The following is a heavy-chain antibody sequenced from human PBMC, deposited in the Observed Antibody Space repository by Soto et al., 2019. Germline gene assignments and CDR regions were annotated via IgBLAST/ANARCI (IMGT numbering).Heavy chain of an antibody. CDR2: IIPIFGTA. Sequence: GASVKVSCKASGGTFSSYAISWVRQAPGQGLEWMGGIIPIFGTANYAQKFRGRVTITADESTSTAYMELSSLRSEDTAVYYCARQTVDIVVVPAAKTDYYGMDVWGQGTTVTVSS. D-gene: IGHD2-2*01. CDR1: GGTFSSYA. J-gene: IGHJ6*02. V-gene: IGHV1-69*13. CDR3: ARQTVDIVVVPAAKTDYYGMDV.